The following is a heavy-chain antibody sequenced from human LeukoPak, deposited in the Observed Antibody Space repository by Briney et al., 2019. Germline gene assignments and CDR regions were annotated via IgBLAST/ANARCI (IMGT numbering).Heavy chain of an antibody. CDR3: ARALDHSSGYYYGY. V-gene: IGHV1-18*01. D-gene: IGHD3-22*01. Sequence: ASVKVSCKASGYTFTSYGISWVRQAPGQGLEWMGWISAYNGNTNYAQKLQSRVTMTTDTSTSTAYMELRSLRSDDTAVYYCARALDHSSGYYYGYWGQGTLVTVSS. CDR1: GYTFTSYG. CDR2: ISAYNGNT. J-gene: IGHJ4*02.